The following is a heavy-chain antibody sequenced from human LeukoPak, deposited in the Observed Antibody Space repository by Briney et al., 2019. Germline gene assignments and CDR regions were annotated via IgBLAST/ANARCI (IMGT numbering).Heavy chain of an antibody. D-gene: IGHD3-10*01. CDR3: ARDNYGSGSYLDY. CDR1: GFIFDDYT. CDR2: ISGDGGST. J-gene: IGHJ4*02. Sequence: GESLRLSCAASGFIFDDYTMYWVRQAPGKGLEWVSLISGDGGSTYYADFVKGRFTISRGKSKNSLYLQMKTLRPDDTALYYCARDNYGSGSYLDYWGQGTLVTVSS. V-gene: IGHV3-43*02.